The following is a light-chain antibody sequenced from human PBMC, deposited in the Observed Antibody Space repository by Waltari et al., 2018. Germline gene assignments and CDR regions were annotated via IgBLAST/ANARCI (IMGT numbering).Light chain of an antibody. J-gene: IGLJ2*01. Sequence: QSALTQPRSVSGSHGQSVTISCTGPSSYVGDYEYVSWYQQHPGKVPKLLIFDVYKRPSGVPDRFSGSKSGNTASLTISGLQPEDEADYHCCSYVGASTFVFGGGTKLTVL. CDR3: CSYVGASTFV. V-gene: IGLV2-11*01. CDR1: SSYVGDYEY. CDR2: DVY.